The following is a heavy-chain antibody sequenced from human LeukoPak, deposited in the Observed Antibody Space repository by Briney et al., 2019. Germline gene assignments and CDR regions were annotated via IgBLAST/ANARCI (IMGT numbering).Heavy chain of an antibody. CDR1: GFKFSSYW. V-gene: IGHV3-30*18. CDR3: AKDHYIDY. Sequence: GGSLRLSCAASGFKFSSYWMSWVRQAPGKGLEWVAVISYDGSNKYYADSVKGRFTISRDNSKNTLYLQMNSLRAEDTAVYYCAKDHYIDYWGQGTLVTVSS. CDR2: ISYDGSNK. J-gene: IGHJ4*02.